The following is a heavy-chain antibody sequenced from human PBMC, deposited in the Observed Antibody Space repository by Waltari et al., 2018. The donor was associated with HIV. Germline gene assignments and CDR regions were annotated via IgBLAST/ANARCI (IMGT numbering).Heavy chain of an antibody. J-gene: IGHJ4*02. CDR3: SGELHDSRAYYSS. CDR1: GFNMTSFN. D-gene: IGHD3-22*01. CDR2: NGRGSDTI. Sequence: EVQLVESGGGLVQPGGSLRLSCTHSGFNMTSFNFNWVRRAPGRGVEWVSFNGRGSDTIQYADSVKGRFTMSRDRADNAWHVQMNNLGAEDTAVYYCSGELHDSRAYYSSWGQGTQVTVSS. V-gene: IGHV3-48*04.